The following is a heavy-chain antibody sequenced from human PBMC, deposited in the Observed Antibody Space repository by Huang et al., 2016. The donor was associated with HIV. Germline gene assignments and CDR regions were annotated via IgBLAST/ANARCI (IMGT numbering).Heavy chain of an antibody. V-gene: IGHV4-34*01. Sequence: QVQLHQWGAGLLKPSETLSLTCAVYGGSFSGYYWSWIRQPPGKGLEWIGEITHSGSTNYNPSLKRRVTISEETAKNQFSLKLSYVTAADTAVYYCARAPHYGSGSYYYWGQGTLVTVSS. CDR2: ITHSGST. D-gene: IGHD3-10*01. CDR3: ARAPHYGSGSYYY. CDR1: GGSFSGYY. J-gene: IGHJ4*02.